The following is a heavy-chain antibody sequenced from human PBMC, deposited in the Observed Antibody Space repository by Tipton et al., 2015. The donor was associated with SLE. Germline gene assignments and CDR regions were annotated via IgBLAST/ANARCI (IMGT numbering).Heavy chain of an antibody. V-gene: IGHV4-61*02. Sequence: TLSLTCTISGDSISNGGHFWSWIRQPAGRGLEWIGRIYTSGSTNYNPSLKSRVTISVDTSKNQFSLKLNSVTAADTAVYYCARDLGRRYWFDPWGQGTLVTVSS. CDR3: ARDLGRRYWFDP. J-gene: IGHJ5*02. CDR2: IYTSGST. CDR1: GDSISNGGHF.